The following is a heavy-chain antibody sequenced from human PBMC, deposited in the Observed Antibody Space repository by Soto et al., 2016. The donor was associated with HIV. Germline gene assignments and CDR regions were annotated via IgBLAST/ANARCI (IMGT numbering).Heavy chain of an antibody. D-gene: IGHD3-16*01. CDR1: GFTFSSYS. Sequence: EVQLVESGGGLVQPGGSLRLSCAASGFTFSSYSMNWVRQAPGKGLEWVSYISSSSSIIYYAGSVKGRFTISRDNAKNSLYLQMNSLRAEDTAVYYCARRGTGGGLATWGQGTLVHRLL. J-gene: IGHJ4*02. V-gene: IGHV3-48*04. CDR3: ARRGTGGGLAT. CDR2: ISSSSSII.